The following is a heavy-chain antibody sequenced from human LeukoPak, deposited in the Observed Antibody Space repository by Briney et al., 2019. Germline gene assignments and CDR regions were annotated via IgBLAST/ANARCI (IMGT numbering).Heavy chain of an antibody. CDR3: AKEGRSLQTY. CDR2: IKEDGTET. D-gene: IGHD5-24*01. Sequence: GGSLRLSCAASGFMFSSNWMSWVRLAPGKGLEWVANIKEDGTETYYVDSVKGRFTISRDKGKNSLYLQMKSLRVEDTEVYYCAKEGRSLQTYWGQGTLVTVSS. V-gene: IGHV3-7*01. CDR1: GFMFSSNW. J-gene: IGHJ4*02.